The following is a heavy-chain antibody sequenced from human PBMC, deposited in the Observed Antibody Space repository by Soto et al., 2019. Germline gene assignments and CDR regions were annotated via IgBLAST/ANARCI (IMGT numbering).Heavy chain of an antibody. Sequence: GASVKVSCKASGYTFTSYDINWVRQATGQGLEWMGWMNPNSGNTGYAQKFQGRVTMTRNTSISTAYMELSSLRSEDTAVYYCARVKAVTIFGVVIYRPPFDYWGQGTLVTVSS. J-gene: IGHJ4*02. CDR2: MNPNSGNT. CDR3: ARVKAVTIFGVVIYRPPFDY. V-gene: IGHV1-8*01. D-gene: IGHD3-3*01. CDR1: GYTFTSYD.